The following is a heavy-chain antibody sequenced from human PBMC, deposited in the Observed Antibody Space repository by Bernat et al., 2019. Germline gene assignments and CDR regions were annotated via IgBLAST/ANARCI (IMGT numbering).Heavy chain of an antibody. CDR1: GFTFSSYE. D-gene: IGHD4-23*01. Sequence: EVQLVESGGGLVQPGGSLRLSCAASGFTFSSYEMNWVRQAPGKGLEWVSYISSSGSTIYYADSVKGRFTISRDNAKNSLYLQMNSLRAEDTAVYYCARDNWDYAGGHRFDPWGQGTLVTVSS. J-gene: IGHJ5*02. V-gene: IGHV3-48*03. CDR2: ISSSGSTI. CDR3: ARDNWDYAGGHRFDP.